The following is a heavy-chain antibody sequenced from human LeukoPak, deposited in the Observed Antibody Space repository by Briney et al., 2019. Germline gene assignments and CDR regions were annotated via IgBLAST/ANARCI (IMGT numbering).Heavy chain of an antibody. CDR1: GFTFINYG. CDR3: ANGLDFYGSGSFPSSFHL. D-gene: IGHD3-10*01. Sequence: PGGSLRLSCAAPGFTFINYGMHWVRQAPGKGLEWVAAISDDGSNRYYADSVKGRFTISRDNSKNTLYLQMNSLRPEDTAMYYCANGLDFYGSGSFPSSFHLWGQGTMVTVSS. J-gene: IGHJ3*01. CDR2: ISDDGSNR. V-gene: IGHV3-30*18.